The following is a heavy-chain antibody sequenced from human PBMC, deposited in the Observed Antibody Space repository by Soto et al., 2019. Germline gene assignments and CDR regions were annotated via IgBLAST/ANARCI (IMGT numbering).Heavy chain of an antibody. V-gene: IGHV4-34*01. CDR3: ERGGDIAAAALYNWFGP. D-gene: IGHD6-13*01. CDR1: VGSFSVYY. Sequence: PSETLSVPCAFYVGSFSVYYWSWIRQPPGKGLEWIGEINNSGSTNYNPSLKSRVTISVDTPKNQFSLKLSSVTAADTALYYCERGGDIAAAALYNWFGPWGQGTLVTVSS. CDR2: INNSGST. J-gene: IGHJ5*02.